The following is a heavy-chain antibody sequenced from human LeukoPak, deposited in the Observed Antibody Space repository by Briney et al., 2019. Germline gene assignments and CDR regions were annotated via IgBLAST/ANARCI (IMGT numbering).Heavy chain of an antibody. D-gene: IGHD3-3*01. J-gene: IGHJ3*02. CDR1: GFTFSSYA. CDR3: AKCRNFDFWSGGDAFDI. Sequence: GGSLRLSCAASGFTFSSYAMSWVRQAPGKGLEWVSAISGSGGSTYYADSVKGRFTISRDNSKNTLYLQMNSLRAEDTAVYYCAKCRNFDFWSGGDAFDIWGQGTVVTVPS. V-gene: IGHV3-23*01. CDR2: ISGSGGST.